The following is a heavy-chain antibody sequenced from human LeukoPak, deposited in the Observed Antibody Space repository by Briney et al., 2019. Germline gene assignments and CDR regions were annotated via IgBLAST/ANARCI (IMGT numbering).Heavy chain of an antibody. CDR2: ISWNSGSI. D-gene: IGHD1-26*01. CDR3: AKGRVGEATRPYFDY. CDR1: GFTFDDYA. J-gene: IGHJ4*02. V-gene: IGHV3-9*01. Sequence: PGGSLRLSCAASGFTFDDYAMHWVRQAPGKGLEWVSGISWNSGSIGYADSVKGRFTISRDNAKNSLYLQMNSLRAEDTALYYCAKGRVGEATRPYFDYWGQGTLVTVSS.